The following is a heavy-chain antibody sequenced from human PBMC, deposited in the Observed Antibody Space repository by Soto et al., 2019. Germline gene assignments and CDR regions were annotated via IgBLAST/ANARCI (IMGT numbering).Heavy chain of an antibody. V-gene: IGHV3-43*01. Sequence: EVQLVVSGGLVVRPGGSLRLSCAGSGFTFDDHTMHWVRQAPGKGLDWVSLITWDAGSAFYADSVRGRFTISRDNSKNSLYLQMNSLRTEDSALYYCAKEKDRIFDYWGRGTPVTVS. J-gene: IGHJ4*02. CDR2: ITWDAGSA. CDR3: AKEKDRIFDY. CDR1: GFTFDDHT.